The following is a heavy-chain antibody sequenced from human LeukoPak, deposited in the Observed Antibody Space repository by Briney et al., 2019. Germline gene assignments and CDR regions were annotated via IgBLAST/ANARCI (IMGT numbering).Heavy chain of an antibody. Sequence: GGSLRLSCAASGFTVSSNSMSWVRQAPGKGLEWVSFIYSGGNTHYSDSVKGRFTISRDNSKNTLYLQMNSLRADDTAVYYCARRAGEYSHHYDYWGQGTLVTVSS. V-gene: IGHV3-53*01. D-gene: IGHD4-17*01. CDR3: ARRAGEYSHHYDY. CDR1: GFTVSSNS. CDR2: IYSGGNT. J-gene: IGHJ4*02.